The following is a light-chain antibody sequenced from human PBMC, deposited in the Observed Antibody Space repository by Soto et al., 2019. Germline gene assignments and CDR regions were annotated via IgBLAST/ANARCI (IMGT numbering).Light chain of an antibody. CDR3: GTWDSSLSAGQV. Sequence: QSVLTQPPSVSAAPGQKVTISCSGSSSNIGNNYVSWYQQLPGTAPKLLIYDNNKRPSGIPDRLSGSKSGTSATLGITGLQTGDEADYYCGTWDSSLSAGQVFGGGTKVNVL. CDR1: SSNIGNNY. V-gene: IGLV1-51*01. J-gene: IGLJ2*01. CDR2: DNN.